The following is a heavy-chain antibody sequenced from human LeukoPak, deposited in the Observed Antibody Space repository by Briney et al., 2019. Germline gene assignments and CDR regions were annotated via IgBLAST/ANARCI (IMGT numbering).Heavy chain of an antibody. Sequence: PGESLKISCKGSGYKFTNYWIGWGRQMPGKGLEWMGIIYPGDSDTRYSPSFQGQVTISADKSISTAYLQWSSLKASDTAMYYCARQLASSATYAFDIWGQGTMVTVSS. CDR3: ARQLASSATYAFDI. CDR1: GYKFTNYW. D-gene: IGHD3-3*02. V-gene: IGHV5-51*01. J-gene: IGHJ3*02. CDR2: IYPGDSDT.